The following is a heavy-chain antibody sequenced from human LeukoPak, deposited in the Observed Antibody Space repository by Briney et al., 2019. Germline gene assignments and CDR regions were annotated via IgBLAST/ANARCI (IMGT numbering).Heavy chain of an antibody. CDR1: GGTFSSYA. CDR3: AGSAWSGYSTTHFFDY. V-gene: IGHV1-69*05. Sequence: SVKVSCKASGGTFSSYAISWVRQAPGQGLEWMGGIIPIFGTANYAQKFQGRVTITTDESTSTAYMELSSLRSEDTAVYYCAGSAWSGYSTTHFFDYWGQGTLVTVSS. CDR2: IIPIFGTA. D-gene: IGHD3-3*01. J-gene: IGHJ4*02.